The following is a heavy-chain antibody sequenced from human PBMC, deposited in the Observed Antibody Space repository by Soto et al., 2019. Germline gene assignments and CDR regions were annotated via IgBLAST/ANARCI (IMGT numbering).Heavy chain of an antibody. Sequence: SETLSLTCSVSGGSINISSYFWGCFRQPPGKGLEWIGSIYYSGSTYYNPSLRSRVTIAVDTSKNQFSLKLSSVTAADAAVFYCARHYSSGSRNWFDPWGQGTLVTVS. D-gene: IGHD6-19*01. V-gene: IGHV4-39*01. CDR2: IYYSGST. CDR3: ARHYSSGSRNWFDP. J-gene: IGHJ5*02. CDR1: GGSINISSYF.